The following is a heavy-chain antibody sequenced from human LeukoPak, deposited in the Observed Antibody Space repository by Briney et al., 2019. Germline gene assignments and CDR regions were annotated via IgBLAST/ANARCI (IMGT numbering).Heavy chain of an antibody. D-gene: IGHD1-26*01. CDR2: IKQDGSEK. V-gene: IGHV3-7*01. CDR3: ATVVDSHYYYYMDV. J-gene: IGHJ6*03. CDR1: GFTFSSYW. Sequence: GGSLRLSCAASGFTFSSYWMSWVRQAPGKGLEWVANIKQDGSEKYYVDSVKGRFTISRDNAKNSLYLQMNSLRAEDTAVYYCATVVDSHYYYYMDVWGKGTTVTVSS.